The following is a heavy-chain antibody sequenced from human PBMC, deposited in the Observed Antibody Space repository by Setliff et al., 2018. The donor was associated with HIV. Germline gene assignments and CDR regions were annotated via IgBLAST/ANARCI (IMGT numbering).Heavy chain of an antibody. CDR1: GGSISSYY. J-gene: IGHJ6*03. D-gene: IGHD7-27*01. V-gene: IGHV4-59*12. CDR3: ARVSPLTHYYYMDM. CDR2: IYYSGST. Sequence: SETLSLTCTVSGGSISSYYWSWIRQPPGKGLEWIGYIYYSGSTNYNPSLKSRVTMSLDTSKNQFSLNLDSVTAADTAMYYCARVSPLTHYYYMDMWGKGTTVTVSS.